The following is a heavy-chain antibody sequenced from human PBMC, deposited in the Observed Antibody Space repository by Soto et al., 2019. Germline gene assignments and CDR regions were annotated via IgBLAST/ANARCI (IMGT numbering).Heavy chain of an antibody. CDR3: ARDGVQVRDPKYSSGGIDY. D-gene: IGHD3-10*01. J-gene: IGHJ4*02. Sequence: QVQLVESGGGVVQPGRSLRLSCAASGFTFNNYGIHWVRQAPGKGLEWAAVIWYDGTNQYYADSVQGRFTISRDTSKNTVYLQMNSLSAEGTAVYYCARDGVQVRDPKYSSGGIDYWGQGTLVTVSS. CDR1: GFTFNNYG. V-gene: IGHV3-33*01. CDR2: IWYDGTNQ.